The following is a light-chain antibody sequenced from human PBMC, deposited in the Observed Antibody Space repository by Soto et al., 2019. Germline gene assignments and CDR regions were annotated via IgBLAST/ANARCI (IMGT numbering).Light chain of an antibody. J-gene: IGLJ2*01. Sequence: QSALTQPASVSGSPGQSITISCTGTSSDVGGYDYASWYQQHPGKAPKLMIYDVSNRPSGVSNRVSGSKSGNTASLTISGLQAEDEADYYCSSYTSSSTLVVFGGGTKVTVL. CDR2: DVS. V-gene: IGLV2-14*01. CDR1: SSDVGGYDY. CDR3: SSYTSSSTLVV.